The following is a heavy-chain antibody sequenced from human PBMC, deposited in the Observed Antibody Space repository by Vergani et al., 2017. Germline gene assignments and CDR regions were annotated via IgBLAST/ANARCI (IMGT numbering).Heavy chain of an antibody. V-gene: IGHV4-39*02. D-gene: IGHD3-10*01. CDR1: GDSISRSHYY. Sequence: QLQLQESGPGLVKPSETLSLSCRVSGDSISRSHYYWGFIRQPPGKGLEWIGSIYSSGNPYYNRTLKSRLAFSVDTSKNLFSRRLKSVTATDTGMYYCARPVGPSAIADGYHVWGQGTMVTVS. J-gene: IGHJ3*01. CDR2: IYSSGNP. CDR3: ARPVGPSAIADGYHV.